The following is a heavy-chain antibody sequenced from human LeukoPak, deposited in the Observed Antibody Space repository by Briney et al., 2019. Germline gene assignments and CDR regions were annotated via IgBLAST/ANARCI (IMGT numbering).Heavy chain of an antibody. CDR3: ARDAYYDSSGYYYFDY. CDR2: IYYSGST. Sequence: SQTLSLTCTVSGGSISSGGYYWSWIRQHPGKGLEWIGYIYYSGSTYYNPSLKSRVTISVDTSKNQFSLKLSSVTAADTAVYHCARDAYYDSSGYYYFDYWGQGTLVTVSS. J-gene: IGHJ4*02. D-gene: IGHD3-22*01. V-gene: IGHV4-31*03. CDR1: GGSISSGGYY.